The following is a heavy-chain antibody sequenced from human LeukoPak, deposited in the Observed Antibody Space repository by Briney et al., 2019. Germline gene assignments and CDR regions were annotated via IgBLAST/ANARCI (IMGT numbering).Heavy chain of an antibody. CDR1: GYTLTELS. D-gene: IGHD3-16*02. CDR3: AFTYYDYVWGSYRYPGGFDY. V-gene: IGHV1-24*01. J-gene: IGHJ4*02. Sequence: ASVKVSCKVSGYTLTELSMHWVRQAPGQGLEWMGGFDPEDGETIYAQKFQGRVTMTEDTSTDTAYMELSSLRSEDTAVYYCAFTYYDYVWGSYRYPGGFDYWGQGTLVTVSS. CDR2: FDPEDGET.